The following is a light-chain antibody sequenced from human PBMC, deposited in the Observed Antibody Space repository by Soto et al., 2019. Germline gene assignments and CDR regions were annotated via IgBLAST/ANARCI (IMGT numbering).Light chain of an antibody. V-gene: IGKV3-11*01. CDR3: QHRINWSLVT. CDR1: QSVSTY. J-gene: IGKJ3*01. Sequence: EIELTQSPATLSLSPGERATLSCRASQSVSTYLAWYQQRPGQPPRLLIYDASCRATVIPARFSGSVSGTVFTLTIRSRVTVDVEFYYCQHRINWSLVTFGLGTRVDI. CDR2: DAS.